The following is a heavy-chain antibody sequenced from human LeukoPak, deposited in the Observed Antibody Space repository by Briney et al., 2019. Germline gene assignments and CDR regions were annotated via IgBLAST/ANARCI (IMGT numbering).Heavy chain of an antibody. Sequence: GGSLRLSCAASGFTFGSYWMHWVRQAPGKGLVWVSRINSDGSSTSYADSVKGRSTISRDNAKNTLYLQMNSLRAEDTAVYYCAREDIVVVPAVPFDYWGQGTLVTVSS. CDR2: INSDGSST. V-gene: IGHV3-74*01. D-gene: IGHD2-2*01. CDR1: GFTFGSYW. CDR3: AREDIVVVPAVPFDY. J-gene: IGHJ4*02.